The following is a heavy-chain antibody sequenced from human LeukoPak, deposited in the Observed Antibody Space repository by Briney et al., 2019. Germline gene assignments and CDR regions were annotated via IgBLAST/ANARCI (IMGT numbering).Heavy chain of an antibody. D-gene: IGHD3-9*01. V-gene: IGHV1-2*02. CDR2: INPNSGGT. CDR3: ARVDLLTGYYFFDY. Sequence: ASVKVSCKASGYTFTVYYRHWVRQAPGQGLDWMGWINPNSGGTNYAQKFQGRVTMTTDTSTSTAYMELRSLGSDETAVYYCARVDLLTGYYFFDYWGQGTLVTVSS. J-gene: IGHJ4*02. CDR1: GYTFTVYY.